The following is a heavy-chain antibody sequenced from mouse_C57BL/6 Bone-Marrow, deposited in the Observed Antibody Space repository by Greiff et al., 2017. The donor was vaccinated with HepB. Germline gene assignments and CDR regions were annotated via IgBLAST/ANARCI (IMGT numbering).Heavy chain of an antibody. CDR1: GYTFTSYW. CDR2: IYPGSGST. CDR3: ARGYYYGSSYVSYFDY. D-gene: IGHD1-1*01. V-gene: IGHV1-55*01. Sequence: VQLQQPGAELVKPGASVKMSCKASGYTFTSYWITWVKQRPGQGLEWIGDIYPGSGSTNYNEKFKSKATLTVDTSSSTAYMQLSRLTSEDSAVYYCARGYYYGSSYVSYFDYGGQGTTLTVSS. J-gene: IGHJ2*01.